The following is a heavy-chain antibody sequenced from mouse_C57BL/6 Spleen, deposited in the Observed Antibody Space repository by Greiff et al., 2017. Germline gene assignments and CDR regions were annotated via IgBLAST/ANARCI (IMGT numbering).Heavy chain of an antibody. V-gene: IGHV1-54*01. CDR1: GYAFTNYL. J-gene: IGHJ1*03. Sequence: VQLLQSGAELVRPGTSVKVSCKASGYAFTNYLIAWVKQRPGQGLEWIGVINPGSGGTNYNEKFKGKATLTADKSSSTAYMQLSSLTSEDSAVYFSVLGGNYEYFDVWGTGTTVTVSS. D-gene: IGHD2-1*01. CDR3: VLGGNYEYFDV. CDR2: INPGSGGT.